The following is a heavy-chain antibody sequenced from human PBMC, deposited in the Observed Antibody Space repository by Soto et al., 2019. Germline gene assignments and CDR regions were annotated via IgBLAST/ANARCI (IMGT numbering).Heavy chain of an antibody. J-gene: IGHJ5*02. D-gene: IGHD2-15*01. CDR2: ISGSGGST. CDR1: GFTFSSYA. V-gene: IGHV3-23*01. Sequence: GRSLRLSCAASGFTFSSYAMSWVRQAPGKGLEWVSAISGSGGSTYYADSVKGRFTISRDNSKNTLYLQMNSLRAEDTAVYYCAKDSLPRYCSGGSCYSGGWFDPWGQGTLVTVSS. CDR3: AKDSLPRYCSGGSCYSGGWFDP.